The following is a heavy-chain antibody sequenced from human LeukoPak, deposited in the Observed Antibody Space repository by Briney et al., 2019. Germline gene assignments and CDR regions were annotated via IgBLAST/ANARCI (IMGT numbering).Heavy chain of an antibody. Sequence: ASVKVSCKASGFTFTSSAMQWVRQARGQRLEWIGWIVVGSGNTNYAQKFQERVTITRDMSTSTAYMELSSLRPEDTAVYYCAADSGGSSGWYGSFDIWGQGTMVTVSS. CDR1: GFTFTSSA. CDR2: IVVGSGNT. V-gene: IGHV1-58*02. D-gene: IGHD6-19*01. J-gene: IGHJ3*02. CDR3: AADSGGSSGWYGSFDI.